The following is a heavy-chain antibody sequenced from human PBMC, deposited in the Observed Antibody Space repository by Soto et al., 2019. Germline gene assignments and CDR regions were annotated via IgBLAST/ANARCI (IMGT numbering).Heavy chain of an antibody. CDR3: ASSRDYGLLYQMLVWFDP. CDR2: IIPILGIA. D-gene: IGHD2-2*01. CDR1: GGTSSSYT. J-gene: IGHJ5*02. V-gene: IGHV1-69*02. Sequence: QVQLVQSGAEVKKPGSSVKVSCKASGGTSSSYTISWVRQAPGQGLEWLGRIIPILGIANYAQKVQGRVTITEYKTKSTAYTELSSQRSEDTALYYYASSRDYGLLYQMLVWFDPWGQGNLVTVSS.